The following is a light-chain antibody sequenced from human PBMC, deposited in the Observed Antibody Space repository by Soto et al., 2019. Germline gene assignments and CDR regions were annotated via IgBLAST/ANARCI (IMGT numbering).Light chain of an antibody. CDR1: QSISSN. CDR3: QQSYSTPYT. Sequence: DIQMTQSPSSLSTSVGDRVTISCRASQSISSNLNWYQQKPGKAPRLLIYAASSLQSGVPSTFSGSGSGTHFTLTISSLQPEDFATYYCQQSYSTPYTFGQGTKLEIK. CDR2: AAS. J-gene: IGKJ2*01. V-gene: IGKV1-39*01.